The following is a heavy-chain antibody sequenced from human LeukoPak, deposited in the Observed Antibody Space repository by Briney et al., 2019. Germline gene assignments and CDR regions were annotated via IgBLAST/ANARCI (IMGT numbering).Heavy chain of an antibody. D-gene: IGHD5-18*01. CDR1: GFTFDDYA. J-gene: IGHJ6*02. CDR3: AKDSAGYSYDLYYCGMDV. CDR2: ISWNSGSI. Sequence: GGSLRLSCAASGFTFDDYAMHWVRQAPGKGLEWVSGISWNSGSIGYADSVKGRFTISRDNAKDSLYLQMNSLRAEDTALYYCAKDSAGYSYDLYYCGMDVWGQGTTVTVSS. V-gene: IGHV3-9*01.